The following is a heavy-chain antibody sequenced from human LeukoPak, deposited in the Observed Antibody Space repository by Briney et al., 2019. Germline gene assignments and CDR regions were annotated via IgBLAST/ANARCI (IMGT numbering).Heavy chain of an antibody. CDR2: ISSSGSTE. CDR3: ARSSISHDF. J-gene: IGHJ4*02. D-gene: IGHD3-3*01. CDR1: GFTFSSYE. V-gene: IGHV3-48*03. Sequence: GGSLRLSCAASGFTFSSYEMNWVRQAPGKGLEWVSYISSSGSTEFYADSVKGRFTISRDNAKNSLYLQMNSLRAEDTAVYYCARSSISHDFWGQGTLATVSS.